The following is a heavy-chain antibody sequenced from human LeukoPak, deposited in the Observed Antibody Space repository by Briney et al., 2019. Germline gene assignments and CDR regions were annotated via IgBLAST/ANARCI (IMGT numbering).Heavy chain of an antibody. V-gene: IGHV4-34*01. CDR1: GGSFSDYY. CDR3: AFNSCYQQK. CDR2: INHSGST. J-gene: IGHJ1*01. D-gene: IGHD2/OR15-2a*01. Sequence: PSETLSLTCAVYGGSFSDYYWSWIRQPPGKGLEWIGEINHSGSTNYNPPLKSRVTISVDTSKNHFSLELSSVTAAEPGLFYFAFNSCYQQKWGQGTLVTVSS.